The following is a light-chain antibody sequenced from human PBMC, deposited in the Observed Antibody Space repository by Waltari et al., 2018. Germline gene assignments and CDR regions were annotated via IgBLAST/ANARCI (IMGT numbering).Light chain of an antibody. CDR3: HQYYNGPQT. CDR2: GAS. J-gene: IGKJ1*01. Sequence: ETVMTQSPATLSVSPGERATLSCRASQSVSSNLAWYQQKPRQPPRLLIYGASTRATGIPGRFSGSGSGTEFTLTISSLQSEDFAVYYCHQYYNGPQTFGQGTKVEIK. CDR1: QSVSSN. V-gene: IGKV3-15*01.